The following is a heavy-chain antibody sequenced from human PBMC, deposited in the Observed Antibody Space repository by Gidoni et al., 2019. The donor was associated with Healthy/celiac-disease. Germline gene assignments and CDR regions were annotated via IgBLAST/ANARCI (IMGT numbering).Heavy chain of an antibody. Sequence: EVQLLESGGGLVQPGGSLRLSYEPSGFPFSNYAMLWVRQAPGKGPEWVSSISDSGGSTYYADSVKGRFTISRDNSKNTLYLQMNSLRAEDTAVYYCAKDRLGNQVYDYWGQGTLVTVSS. D-gene: IGHD1-20*01. CDR1: GFPFSNYA. CDR2: ISDSGGST. CDR3: AKDRLGNQVYDY. V-gene: IGHV3-23*01. J-gene: IGHJ4*02.